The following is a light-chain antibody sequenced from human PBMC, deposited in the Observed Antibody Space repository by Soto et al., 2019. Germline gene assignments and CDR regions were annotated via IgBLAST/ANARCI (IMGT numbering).Light chain of an antibody. Sequence: EIAMTHSPATLSSFPGDRVTLSCRASQAVNTRLAWYQHKPGQAPRLLIYLASNRAAGVPARFSGSGSGTDFTLTISDVEPEDFAVYYCHQRQSWPRTFGQGTKVDIK. CDR2: LAS. V-gene: IGKV3-11*01. J-gene: IGKJ1*01. CDR1: QAVNTR. CDR3: HQRQSWPRT.